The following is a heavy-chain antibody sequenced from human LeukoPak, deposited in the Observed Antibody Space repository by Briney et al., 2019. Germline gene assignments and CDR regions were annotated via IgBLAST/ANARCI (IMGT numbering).Heavy chain of an antibody. D-gene: IGHD3-3*02. V-gene: IGHV4-34*01. CDR2: INHSGST. CDR3: ARRHFWSGYSNGP. J-gene: IGHJ5*02. CDR1: GGSFSGYY. Sequence: PSETLSLTCAVYGGSFSGYYWSWIRQPPGKGLEWIGEINHSGSTNYNPSLKSRVAISVDTSKNQFSLKLSSVTAADTAVYYCARRHFWSGYSNGPWGQGTLVTVSS.